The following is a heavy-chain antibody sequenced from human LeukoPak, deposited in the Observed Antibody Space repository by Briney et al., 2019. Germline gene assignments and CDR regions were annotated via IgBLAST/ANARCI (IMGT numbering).Heavy chain of an antibody. CDR3: ATRSTGVAATFDS. Sequence: PSETLSLTCTVSGGSISSYYWSWIRQPPGKGLEWIGYIYYSGNTNYNPSLKSRVTISVDTSKNQFSLKLSSVTAADTAVYYCATRSTGVAATFDSWGQGALVTVFS. CDR2: IYYSGNT. V-gene: IGHV4-59*01. J-gene: IGHJ4*02. CDR1: GGSISSYY. D-gene: IGHD2-15*01.